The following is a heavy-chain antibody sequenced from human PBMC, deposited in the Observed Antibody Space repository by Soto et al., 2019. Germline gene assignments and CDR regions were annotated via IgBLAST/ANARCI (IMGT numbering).Heavy chain of an antibody. CDR1: GFTFSSYS. J-gene: IGHJ4*02. V-gene: IGHV3-21*01. CDR2: ISSRSSYI. Sequence: PVGALRLSCAASGFTFSSYSMNWGRQAPGKGLEWVSSISSRSSYIYYADSVKGRFTISRDNAKNSLYLQMNSLRAEDTAVYYCARSSVEWSYFDYWGQGTLVTVS. D-gene: IGHD3-3*01. CDR3: ARSSVEWSYFDY.